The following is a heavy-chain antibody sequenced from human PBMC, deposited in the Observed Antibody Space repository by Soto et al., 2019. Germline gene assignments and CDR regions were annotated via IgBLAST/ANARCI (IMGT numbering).Heavy chain of an antibody. CDR3: ATQEVGGSYVYTFDP. CDR2: IYYSGST. D-gene: IGHD1-26*01. CDR1: GCSITSSSYY. J-gene: IGHJ5*02. V-gene: IGHV4-39*01. Sequence: SETLSLTCTFSGCSITSSSYYWGWIRQPPGKGLEWIGSIYYSGSTYYNPSLKSRVTISVDTSKNQFSLKLSSVTAADTAVYYCATQEVGGSYVYTFDPWGQGTLVTSPQ.